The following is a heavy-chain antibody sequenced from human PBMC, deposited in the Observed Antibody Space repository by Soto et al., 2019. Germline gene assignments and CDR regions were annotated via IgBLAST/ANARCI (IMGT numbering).Heavy chain of an antibody. Sequence: ASVKVSCKASGYTFTSYAIHWVRQAPGQRLEWMGWINAGNGNTKYSQKFQGRVTMTTDTSTSTVYMELRSLRSDDTAVYYCVRDFTYEKSGYLGSLWGQGPLVTVSS. CDR3: VRDFTYEKSGYLGSL. D-gene: IGHD3-22*01. CDR2: INAGNGNT. V-gene: IGHV1-3*01. J-gene: IGHJ1*01. CDR1: GYTFTSYA.